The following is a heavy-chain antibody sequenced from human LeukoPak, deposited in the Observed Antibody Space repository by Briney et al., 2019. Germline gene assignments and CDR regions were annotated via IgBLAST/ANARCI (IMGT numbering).Heavy chain of an antibody. V-gene: IGHV4-39*07. CDR2: VYYSGST. CDR1: GGSINSTYY. CDR3: ARDLRDGVVAATYWFDP. J-gene: IGHJ5*02. D-gene: IGHD2-15*01. Sequence: SETLSLTCIVSGGSINSTYYWGWIRQPPGKGLEWIGTVYYSGSTYYNPSLKGRVTISVDTSKNQFSLRLTPVTAADTAIYYCARDLRDGVVAATYWFDPWGQGTLVTVSS.